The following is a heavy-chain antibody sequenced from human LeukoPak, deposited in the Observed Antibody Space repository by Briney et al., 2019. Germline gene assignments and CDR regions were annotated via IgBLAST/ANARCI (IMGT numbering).Heavy chain of an antibody. D-gene: IGHD1-1*01. J-gene: IGHJ4*02. CDR1: GGSISSYY. V-gene: IGHV4-4*07. CDR2: IYTSGST. Sequence: PSETLSLTCTVSGGSISSYYWSWIRQPAGKGLEWIGRIYTSGSTNYNPSLKSRVTMSVDTSKNQFSLKLSSVTAADTAVYYCARGAGTTLKGYYFDYWGQGTLVTVSS. CDR3: ARGAGTTLKGYYFDY.